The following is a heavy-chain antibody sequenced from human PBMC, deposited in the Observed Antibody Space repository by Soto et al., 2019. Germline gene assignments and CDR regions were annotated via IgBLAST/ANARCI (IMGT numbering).Heavy chain of an antibody. CDR3: ARTIPDCSGGSCYEYGYYGKSNWFDP. CDR1: GGSISSGGYY. CDR2: IYYSGST. D-gene: IGHD2-15*01. V-gene: IGHV4-31*03. J-gene: IGHJ5*02. Sequence: PSETLSLTCTVSGGSISSGGYYWSWIRQHPGKGMEWIGYIYYSGSTYYNPSLKSRVTISVDTSKNQFSLKLSSVPAADTAVYSCARTIPDCSGGSCYEYGYYGKSNWFDPWGQGTLVTVSS.